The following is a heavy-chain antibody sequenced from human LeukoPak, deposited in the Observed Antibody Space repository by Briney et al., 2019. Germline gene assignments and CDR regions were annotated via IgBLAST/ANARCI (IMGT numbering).Heavy chain of an antibody. Sequence: GGSLRLSCAASGFTFSSYAMHWVRQAPGKGLEWVAVISYDGSNKYYADSVKGRFTISRDNSKNTLYLQMNSLRAEDTAVYYCARNNRWFGELNPYYYYYMDVWGKGTTVTVSS. J-gene: IGHJ6*03. CDR3: ARNNRWFGELNPYYYYYMDV. CDR1: GFTFSSYA. D-gene: IGHD3-10*01. CDR2: ISYDGSNK. V-gene: IGHV3-30*04.